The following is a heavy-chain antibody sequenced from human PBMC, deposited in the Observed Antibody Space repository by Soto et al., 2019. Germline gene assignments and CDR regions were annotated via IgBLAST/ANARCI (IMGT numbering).Heavy chain of an antibody. CDR1: EFTFCDYA. D-gene: IGHD6-6*01. J-gene: IGHJ6*04. Sequence: GGSLRLSCAASEFTFCDYAMAWVRQAPGRGLEWVSIISTSGDGTYYTDSVKGRFTISRDNSKNTLYLQMDSLRAEDTAVYYCAKDRPNSSSSKMDVWGKGTTVTVSS. CDR2: ISTSGDGT. CDR3: AKDRPNSSSSKMDV. V-gene: IGHV3-23*01.